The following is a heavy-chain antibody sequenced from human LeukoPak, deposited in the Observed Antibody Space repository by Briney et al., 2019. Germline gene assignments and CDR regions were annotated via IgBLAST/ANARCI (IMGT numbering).Heavy chain of an antibody. CDR2: FYHGGSS. Sequence: SETLSLICSVSGYSISSGYYWGWIRQPPGKGLEWIGNFYHGGSSYYNPSLKSRVTMSGDTSKNQFSLNLRSVTAADTAVYYCARVTTTSWFEGYFDHWGQGSLVTVSS. CDR3: ARVTTTSWFEGYFDH. J-gene: IGHJ4*02. V-gene: IGHV4-38-2*02. D-gene: IGHD2-2*01. CDR1: GYSISSGYY.